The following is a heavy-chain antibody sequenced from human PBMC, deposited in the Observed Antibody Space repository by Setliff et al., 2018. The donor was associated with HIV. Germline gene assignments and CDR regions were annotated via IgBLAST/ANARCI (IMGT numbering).Heavy chain of an antibody. J-gene: IGHJ4*02. CDR3: ARGQSCTNGVCYQY. CDR2: FYHSGST. Sequence: PSETLSLTCTVSGGSINTYYWTWIRQSPGKGLEWIGYFYHSGSTNYNPSLKSRVSISVDTSKNESSLNLSSLTAADTAVHYCARGQSCTNGVCYQYWGQGTLVTVSS. D-gene: IGHD2-8*01. V-gene: IGHV4-59*01. CDR1: GGSINTYY.